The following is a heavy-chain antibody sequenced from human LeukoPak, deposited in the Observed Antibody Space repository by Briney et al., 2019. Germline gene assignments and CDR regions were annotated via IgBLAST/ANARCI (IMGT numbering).Heavy chain of an antibody. CDR1: GYSFTSYW. D-gene: IGHD1-1*01. V-gene: IGHV5-51*01. CDR2: IYPGDSDT. J-gene: IGHJ5*02. Sequence: GESLKIPCNGSGYSFTSYWIGWVRQMPGKGLEGMGIIYPGDSDTKYSPSFQSQVTISADTSISTAYLQWSSLEASGTAMYYCGRLSTGTTWRWFDPWGQGTLVTISS. CDR3: GRLSTGTTWRWFDP.